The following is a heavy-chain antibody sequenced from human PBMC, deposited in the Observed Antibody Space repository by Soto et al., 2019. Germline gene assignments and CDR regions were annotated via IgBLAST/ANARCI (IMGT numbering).Heavy chain of an antibody. CDR3: ARGDSTDCSNGVCYFFYNHDMDV. CDR2: INPKSGGT. D-gene: IGHD2-8*01. J-gene: IGHJ6*02. V-gene: IGHV1-2*04. CDR1: GYSLTDYH. Sequence: XSVKVSNPASGYSLTDYHIHWVRQAPGQGLEWLGRINPKSGGTSTAQKFQGWVTMTTDTSISTASMELTRLTSDDTAIYYCARGDSTDCSNGVCYFFYNHDMDVWGQGTTVTVSS.